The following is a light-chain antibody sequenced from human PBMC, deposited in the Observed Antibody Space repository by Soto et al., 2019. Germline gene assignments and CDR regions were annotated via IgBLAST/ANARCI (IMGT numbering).Light chain of an antibody. CDR1: QSVSSN. V-gene: IGKV3-15*01. Sequence: EIVMTQSPATLSVSPGERATLSCRASQSVSSNLAWYQQKPGQAPRLLIYGASNRATGIPGRFSGRGSGTEFTLTISSLQSEDFAVYYCQQYNNWPPAFTFGPGTKVDIK. CDR3: QQYNNWPPAFT. CDR2: GAS. J-gene: IGKJ3*01.